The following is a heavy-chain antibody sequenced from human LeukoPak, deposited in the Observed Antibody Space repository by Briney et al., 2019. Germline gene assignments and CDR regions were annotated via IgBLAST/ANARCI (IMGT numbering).Heavy chain of an antibody. V-gene: IGHV3-30-3*01. CDR3: ARDPYYYDSSGYDY. CDR2: ISYDGSNK. J-gene: IGHJ4*02. D-gene: IGHD3-22*01. Sequence: GGSLRLSCAASGFTFSSYAMHWVRQAPGKGLGWVAVISYDGSNKYYADSVKGRFTISRDNSRNTLYLQMNSLRAEDTAVYYCARDPYYYDSSGYDYWGQGTLVTVSS. CDR1: GFTFSSYA.